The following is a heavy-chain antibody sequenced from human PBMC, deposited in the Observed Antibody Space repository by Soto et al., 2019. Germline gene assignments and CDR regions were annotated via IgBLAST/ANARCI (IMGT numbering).Heavy chain of an antibody. V-gene: IGHV3-48*03. CDR3: ARDYYDSSGYYYPLDY. J-gene: IGHJ4*02. D-gene: IGHD3-22*01. Sequence: ESGGGLVQPGGSLRLSCAASGFTFSSYEMNWVRQAPGKGLEWVSYISSSGSTIYYADSVKGRFTISRDNAKNSLYLQMNSLRAEDTAVYYCARDYYDSSGYYYPLDYWGQGTLVTVSS. CDR1: GFTFSSYE. CDR2: ISSSGSTI.